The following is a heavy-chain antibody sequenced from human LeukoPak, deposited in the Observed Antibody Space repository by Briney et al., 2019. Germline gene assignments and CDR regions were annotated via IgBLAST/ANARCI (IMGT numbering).Heavy chain of an antibody. CDR3: ARVRRPHWFDP. V-gene: IGHV4-4*07. Sequence: PSETLSLTCTVSGGSISSFYWSWIPQPAGKGLEWIGRIYTSGSTNYNPSLKSRVTMSVDTSKNQFSLKLSSVTAADTAVYYCARVRRPHWFDPWGQGTLVTVSS. CDR2: IYTSGST. J-gene: IGHJ5*02. D-gene: IGHD1-1*01. CDR1: GGSISSFY.